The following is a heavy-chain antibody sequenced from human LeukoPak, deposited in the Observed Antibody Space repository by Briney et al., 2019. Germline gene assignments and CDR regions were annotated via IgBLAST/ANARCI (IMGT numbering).Heavy chain of an antibody. CDR1: GYTFTGYY. D-gene: IGHD6-13*01. V-gene: IGHV1-2*02. J-gene: IGHJ5*02. CDR2: INPNSGGT. Sequence: ASVKVSCKASGYTFTGYYMHWVRQAPGQGLEWMRWINPNSGGTNYAQKFQGRVTMTRDTSISTAYMELSRLRSDDTAVYYCARVLDSSSWYDGFDPWGQGTLVTVSS. CDR3: ARVLDSSSWYDGFDP.